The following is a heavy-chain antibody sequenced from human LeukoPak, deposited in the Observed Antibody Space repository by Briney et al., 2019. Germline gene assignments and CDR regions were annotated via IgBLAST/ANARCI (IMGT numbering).Heavy chain of an antibody. J-gene: IGHJ4*02. V-gene: IGHV3-30*18. CDR2: ISFEGSNK. Sequence: PGRSLTLSCAPSGFTFRSYGMHSVRPAASKGLEWVGFISFEGSNKYYPASVKARYHISSENSRTTLFRQLNRLRARAPVVFCCAKVFCDYFDYWGQGTLVSVSS. CDR1: GFTFRSYG. CDR3: AKVFCDYFDY. D-gene: IGHD3-10*02.